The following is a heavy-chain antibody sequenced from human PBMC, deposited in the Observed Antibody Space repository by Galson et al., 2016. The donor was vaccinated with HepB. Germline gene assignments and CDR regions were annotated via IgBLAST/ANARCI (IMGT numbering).Heavy chain of an antibody. Sequence: SETLSLTCAVSGDSISSDNCWSWVRQFPGKGLEWIGEIFHRGNANYNPSLGSRVTISVDKSKNQFSLKLSSVTAADTAVYYCARGLNSIGPWGQGTLVTVSS. CDR3: ARGLNSIGP. J-gene: IGHJ5*02. CDR2: IFHRGNA. D-gene: IGHD2/OR15-2a*01. CDR1: GDSISSDNC. V-gene: IGHV4-4*02.